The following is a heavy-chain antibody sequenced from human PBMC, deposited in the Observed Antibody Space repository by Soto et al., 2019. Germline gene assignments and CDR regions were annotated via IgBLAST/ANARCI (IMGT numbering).Heavy chain of an antibody. Sequence: QVQLVESGGGVVQPGRSLRLSCAASGFTFSSYGMHWVRQAPGKGLEWVAVISYDGSNKYYADSVKGRFTISRDNSKNTRYLQMNSLRAEDTAVYYCAKDRIAARPFMYYYYYYMDVWGKGTTVTVSS. V-gene: IGHV3-30*18. CDR3: AKDRIAARPFMYYYYYYMDV. D-gene: IGHD6-6*01. CDR2: ISYDGSNK. J-gene: IGHJ6*03. CDR1: GFTFSSYG.